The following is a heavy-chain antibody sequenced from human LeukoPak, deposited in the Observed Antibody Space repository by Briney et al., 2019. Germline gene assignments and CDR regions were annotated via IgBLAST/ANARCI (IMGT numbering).Heavy chain of an antibody. CDR1: GFTVSSYY. V-gene: IGHV3-66*01. CDR3: AKERNLEIAVAGTIFDY. CDR2: IYSGGDT. J-gene: IGHJ4*02. Sequence: GGSLRLSCAASGFTVSSYYMAWVRQAPGKGLEWVSVIYSGGDTYYADSVKGRFTISRDNSKNMIYLEMSSLKAEDTAVYYCAKERNLEIAVAGTIFDYWGQGTLVTVSP. D-gene: IGHD6-19*01.